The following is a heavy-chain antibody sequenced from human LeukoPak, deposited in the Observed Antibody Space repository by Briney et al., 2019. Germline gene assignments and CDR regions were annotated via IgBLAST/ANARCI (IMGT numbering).Heavy chain of an antibody. CDR2: ISNSGDS. J-gene: IGHJ5*02. CDR3: AKSGGGDLRTGYYTGWFDP. D-gene: IGHD3/OR15-3a*01. Sequence: SETLSLTCTVSVGLISNFYCSWIRQSPAKGLEWIGYISNSGDSKYSPSLKGRVTMSVDTSKKQFSLKLSSVTAADTAVYYCAKSGGGDLRTGYYTGWFDPWGQGTLVTV. CDR1: VGLISNFY. V-gene: IGHV4-59*03.